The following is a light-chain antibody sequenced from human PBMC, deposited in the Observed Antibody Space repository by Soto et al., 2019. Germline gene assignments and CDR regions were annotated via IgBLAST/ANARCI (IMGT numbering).Light chain of an antibody. CDR1: QSVADN. CDR3: QQRSNWPT. CDR2: GAS. V-gene: IGKV3-15*01. Sequence: EIVMTQCPGTLSVSPGGRATLSYRASQSVADNLAWFQQKPGQGPRLLIYGASTRATGIPARFSGSGSGTDFTLTISSLEPEDFAVYYCQQRSNWPTFGQGTKVDIK. J-gene: IGKJ1*01.